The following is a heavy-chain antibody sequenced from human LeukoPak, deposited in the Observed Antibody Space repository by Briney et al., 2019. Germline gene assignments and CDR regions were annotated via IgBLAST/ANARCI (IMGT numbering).Heavy chain of an antibody. Sequence: PSETLSLTCTVSGGSISSTRYYWGWIRQPPGKGLEWIGSIYYSGSTYYNPSLKSRVTMSVDRSKNQFSLKLSSETAADTAVYYCARHGIYYGLGSSYGLPNWFDPWGQGTLVTVSS. CDR1: GGSISSTRYY. CDR3: ARHGIYYGLGSSYGLPNWFDP. J-gene: IGHJ5*02. CDR2: IYYSGST. D-gene: IGHD3-10*01. V-gene: IGHV4-39*01.